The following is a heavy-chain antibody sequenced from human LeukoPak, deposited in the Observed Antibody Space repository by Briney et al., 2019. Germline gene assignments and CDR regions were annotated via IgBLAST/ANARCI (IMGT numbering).Heavy chain of an antibody. CDR1: GFTFSSYG. Sequence: GGSLRLSCAASGFTFSSYGMHWVRQAPGKGLEWVAVIWYDGSNKYYADSVKGRFTISRDNSKNTLYLQMNSLRAEDTAVYYCARDPIPYCGGDCPNWFDPWGQGTLVTVSS. D-gene: IGHD2-21*02. CDR2: IWYDGSNK. CDR3: ARDPIPYCGGDCPNWFDP. V-gene: IGHV3-33*01. J-gene: IGHJ5*02.